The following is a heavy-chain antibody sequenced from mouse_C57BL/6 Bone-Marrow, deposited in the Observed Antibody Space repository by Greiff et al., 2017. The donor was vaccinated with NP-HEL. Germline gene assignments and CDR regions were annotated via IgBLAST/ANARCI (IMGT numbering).Heavy chain of an antibody. D-gene: IGHD3-2*02. V-gene: IGHV1-9*01. CDR3: ARLLRLRVDY. Sequence: QVQLQQSGAELMKPGASVKLSCKATGYTFTGYWIEWVKQRPGHGLEWIGEIIAGSGSTNYHEKFKGKATITGDTASNTAYMQLSSLTTEDSAIYCCARLLRLRVDYWGQGTTLTVSS. CDR2: IIAGSGST. CDR1: GYTFTGYW. J-gene: IGHJ2*01.